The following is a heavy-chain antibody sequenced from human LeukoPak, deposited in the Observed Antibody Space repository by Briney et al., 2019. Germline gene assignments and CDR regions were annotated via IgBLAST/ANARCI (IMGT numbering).Heavy chain of an antibody. V-gene: IGHV3-33*08. Sequence: GGSLRLSCAVSGITLSNYGMSWVRQAPGKGLEWVAIIWFDGSNIDYADSVKGRFTISRDNSKNTLFLQMNSLRAEDTAVYYCSRDHGDYSFDYWGQGTLVTVSS. CDR3: SRDHGDYSFDY. D-gene: IGHD4-17*01. CDR2: IWFDGSNI. J-gene: IGHJ4*02. CDR1: GITLSNYG.